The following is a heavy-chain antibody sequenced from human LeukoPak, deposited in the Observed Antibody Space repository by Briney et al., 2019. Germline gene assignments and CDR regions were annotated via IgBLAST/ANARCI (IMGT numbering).Heavy chain of an antibody. Sequence: GASLLTFCWGSGYSFISYWYGWVRQMPRKGLEWLGIIFTGDSDTRYSPSFQGQVTISADKSISTAYLQWSSLKASDTAMYYCARQISYCSSTSGYTHLDYWGRGTLVTVPS. CDR2: IFTGDSDT. CDR1: GYSFISYW. D-gene: IGHD2-2*02. CDR3: ARQISYCSSTSGYTHLDY. V-gene: IGHV5-51*01. J-gene: IGHJ4*02.